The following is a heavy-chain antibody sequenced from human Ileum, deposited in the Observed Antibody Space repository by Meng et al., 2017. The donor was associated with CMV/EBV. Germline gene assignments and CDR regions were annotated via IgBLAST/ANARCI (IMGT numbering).Heavy chain of an antibody. CDR3: ARGVYSYDAS. CDR2: IYSTGST. D-gene: IGHD5-18*01. J-gene: IGHJ4*02. CDR1: GGSISRSTYY. V-gene: IGHV4-39*07. Sequence: QLQARGPGLVKPSETRSLTCTVSGGSISRSTYYWGWIRQPPGKGLEWIGSIYSTGSTYYNPSLKSRLTISIDTSNNQFSLKLTSMTAADTAVYYCARGVYSYDASWGQGTLVTVSS.